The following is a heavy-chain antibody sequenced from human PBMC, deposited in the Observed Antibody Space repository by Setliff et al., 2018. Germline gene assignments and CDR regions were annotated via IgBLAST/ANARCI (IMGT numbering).Heavy chain of an antibody. D-gene: IGHD5-18*01. Sequence: PSETLSLTCTVSGGSISSGSYYWSWIRQPAGKGLEWIGHIYTSGSTNYNPSLKSRVTISVDTSKNQFSLKLSSVTAADTAVYYCARGDRWGYSYGPYYYGMDVWGQGTTVTVSS. CDR3: ARGDRWGYSYGPYYYGMDV. CDR1: GGSISSGSYY. V-gene: IGHV4-61*09. CDR2: IYTSGST. J-gene: IGHJ6*02.